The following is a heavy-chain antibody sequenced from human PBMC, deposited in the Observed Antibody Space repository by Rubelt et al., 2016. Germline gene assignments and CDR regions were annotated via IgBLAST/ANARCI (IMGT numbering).Heavy chain of an antibody. CDR2: IGSVGDHI. CDR3: ARGGRVLGVADVALDG. Sequence: GGGLVKPGGSLRLSCAASGFTFSSFAMSWVRQVPGKGLEWVSSIGSVGDHIYYADSVKGRFTISRDNDENSLYLQMNSLRDEDTAVYSCARGGRVLGVADVALDGWGQENLVNVSS. CDR1: GFTFSSFA. V-gene: IGHV3-21*06. D-gene: IGHD3-16*01. J-gene: IGHJ4*02.